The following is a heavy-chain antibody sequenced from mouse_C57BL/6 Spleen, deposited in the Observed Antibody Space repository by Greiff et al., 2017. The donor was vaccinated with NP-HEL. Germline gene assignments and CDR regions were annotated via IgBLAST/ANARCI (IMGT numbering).Heavy chain of an antibody. CDR1: GYAFTNYL. D-gene: IGHD2-4*01. J-gene: IGHJ2*01. V-gene: IGHV1-54*01. CDR2: INPGSGGT. CDR3: ARSGYDYDFYFDY. Sequence: QVQLQQSGAELVRPGPSVKVSCKASGYAFTNYLIEWVKQRPGQGLEWIGVINPGSGGTNYNEKFKGKATLTADKSSSTAYMQLSSLTSEDSAVYFCARSGYDYDFYFDYWGQGTTLTVSS.